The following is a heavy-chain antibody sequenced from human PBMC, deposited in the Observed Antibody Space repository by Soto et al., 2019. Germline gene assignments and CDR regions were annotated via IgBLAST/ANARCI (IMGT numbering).Heavy chain of an antibody. Sequence: WGSLRLSCAASGFTFSSYSMNWVRQAPGKGLEWVSSISSSSSYIYYADSVKGRFTISRDNAKNSLYLQMNSLRAEDTAVYYCARDYDFWSGYVYYFDYWGQGTLVTVSS. J-gene: IGHJ4*02. CDR2: ISSSSSYI. D-gene: IGHD3-3*01. V-gene: IGHV3-21*01. CDR1: GFTFSSYS. CDR3: ARDYDFWSGYVYYFDY.